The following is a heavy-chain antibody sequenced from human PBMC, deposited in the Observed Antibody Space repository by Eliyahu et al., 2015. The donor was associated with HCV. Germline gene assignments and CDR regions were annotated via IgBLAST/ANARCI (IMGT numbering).Heavy chain of an antibody. V-gene: IGHV3-48*01. CDR2: ISSSSSTI. D-gene: IGHD1-26*01. CDR3: AKGPPSGSSRRGGFDP. Sequence: EVQLVESGGGLVQPGGSLRLSCAASGFTFSSYSLNWVRQAPGKGLEWVSYISSSSSTIYYADSVKGRFTISRDNAKNSLYLQMNSLRAEDTAVYYCAKGPPSGSSRRGGFDPWGQGTLVTVSS. J-gene: IGHJ5*02. CDR1: GFTFSSYS.